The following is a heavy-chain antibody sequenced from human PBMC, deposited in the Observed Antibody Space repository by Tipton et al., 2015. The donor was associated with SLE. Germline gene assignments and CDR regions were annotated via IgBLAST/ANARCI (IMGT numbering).Heavy chain of an antibody. CDR3: ARIAVAATGAFDI. D-gene: IGHD6-19*01. CDR1: GFTFSSYW. V-gene: IGHV3-7*01. Sequence: SLRLSCAASGFTFSSYWMSWVRQAPGKGLEWVANIKQDGSEKYYVDSVKGRFTISRDNAKNSLYLQMNSLRAEDTAVYYCARIAVAATGAFDIWGQGTMVTVSS. J-gene: IGHJ3*02. CDR2: IKQDGSEK.